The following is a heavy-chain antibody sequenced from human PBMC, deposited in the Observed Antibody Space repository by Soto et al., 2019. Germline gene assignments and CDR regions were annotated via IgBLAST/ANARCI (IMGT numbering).Heavy chain of an antibody. CDR2: ISGSGGST. Sequence: GGSLRLSCAASGFTFSSYATSWVRQAPGKGLEWVSAISGSGGSTYYADSVKGRFTISRDNSKNTLYLQMNSLRAEDTAVYYWASPPHYYYGSFDPWGQGTLVTVSS. CDR3: ASPPHYYYGSFDP. J-gene: IGHJ5*02. D-gene: IGHD3-10*01. V-gene: IGHV3-23*01. CDR1: GFTFSSYA.